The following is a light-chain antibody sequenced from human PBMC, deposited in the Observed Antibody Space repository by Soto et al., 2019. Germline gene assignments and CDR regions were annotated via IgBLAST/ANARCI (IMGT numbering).Light chain of an antibody. CDR2: AAS. CDR3: QQNYSTLPIT. J-gene: IGKJ5*01. CDR1: QSISSY. V-gene: IGKV1-39*01. Sequence: MQLTQPPASLSASVGDRVTITCRASQSISSYLHWYQQKPGKAPKLLIYAASSLQSGVPSRFSGSGSGTDSTLTISSLQTEDFATYYCQQNYSTLPITFGQGTRLEIK.